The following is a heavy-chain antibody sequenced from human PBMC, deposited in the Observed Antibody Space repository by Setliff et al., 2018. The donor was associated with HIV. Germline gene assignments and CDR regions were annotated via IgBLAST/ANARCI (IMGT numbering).Heavy chain of an antibody. CDR3: AKTQTVITVYGPFDS. V-gene: IGHV3-23*01. Sequence: PGGSLRLSCAPSGFTFGSYAVSWVRQAPGKGLEWVSVISGSGDITYYRESVKGRFTVSRDNSNNTVYLQMNSLRAEDTAMYYCAKTQTVITVYGPFDSWGQGTPVTVSS. J-gene: IGHJ4*02. D-gene: IGHD4-4*01. CDR2: ISGSGDIT. CDR1: GFTFGSYA.